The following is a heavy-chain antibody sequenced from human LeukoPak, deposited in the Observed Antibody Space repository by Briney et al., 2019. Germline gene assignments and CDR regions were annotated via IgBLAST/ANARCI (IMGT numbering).Heavy chain of an antibody. CDR3: ARIRGYCSSTSCYTDYYYYGMDV. CDR1: GYTLTSYY. Sequence: ASVKVSCKASGYTLTSYYLHWVRQAPGQGLEWMGIINPSGGSTSYAQKFQGRVTMTRDTSTSTVYMELSSLRSEDTAVYYCARIRGYCSSTSCYTDYYYYGMDVWGQGTTVTVSS. D-gene: IGHD2-2*02. V-gene: IGHV1-46*01. J-gene: IGHJ6*02. CDR2: INPSGGST.